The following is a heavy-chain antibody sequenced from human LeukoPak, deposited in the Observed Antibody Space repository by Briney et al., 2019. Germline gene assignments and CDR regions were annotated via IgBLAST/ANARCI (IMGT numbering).Heavy chain of an antibody. CDR1: GGSISSYY. D-gene: IGHD2-2*01. CDR3: ASSVGYCSSTSCPKSYYYGMDV. Sequence: SETLSLTCTVSGGSISSYYWSWIRQPPGKGLEWIGYIYYSGSTNYNPSLKSRVTISVDTSENQFSLKLSPVTAADTAVYYCASSVGYCSSTSCPKSYYYGMDVWGKGTTVTVSS. J-gene: IGHJ6*04. CDR2: IYYSGST. V-gene: IGHV4-59*01.